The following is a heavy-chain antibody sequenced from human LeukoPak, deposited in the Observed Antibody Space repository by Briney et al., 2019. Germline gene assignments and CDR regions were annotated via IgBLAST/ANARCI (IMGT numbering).Heavy chain of an antibody. J-gene: IGHJ4*02. CDR2: IWYDGSNK. CDR1: GFTFSSYG. CDR3: GRDSSGYPDY. V-gene: IGHV3-33*01. D-gene: IGHD3-22*01. Sequence: GRSLRLSCAASGFTFSSYGMHWVRRAPGKGLEWVAVIWYDGSNKYYADSVKGRFTISRDNSKNTLYLQMNSLRAEDTAVYYCGRDSSGYPDYWGQGTLVTVSS.